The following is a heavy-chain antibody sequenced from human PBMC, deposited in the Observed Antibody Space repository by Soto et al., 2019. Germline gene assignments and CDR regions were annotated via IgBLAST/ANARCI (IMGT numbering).Heavy chain of an antibody. CDR3: ARGRSDGMDV. CDR1: GFTFSSFA. V-gene: IGHV3-30-3*01. CDR2: ISYDGSNK. J-gene: IGHJ6*02. D-gene: IGHD6-6*01. Sequence: GGSLRLSCAASGFTFSSFALHWVRQAPGKGLEWVAVISYDGSNKYYADSVKGRFTISKDNSKNTVYMQMNDLRDEDTAVYYCARGRSDGMDVWGQGTTVTVSS.